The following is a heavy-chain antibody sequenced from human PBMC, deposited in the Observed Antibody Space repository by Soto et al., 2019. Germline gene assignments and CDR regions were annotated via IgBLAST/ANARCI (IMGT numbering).Heavy chain of an antibody. V-gene: IGHV3-30-3*01. Sequence: QVQVVESGGGVAQPGRSLRLSCAASGFTFSTYAMHWVRQSPGKGLEWVAGILYDGTDDHYADSVRGRFTISKDNAKDTLYLQMASLKIEDTAVYFCARGLWRLGEGNQLYFYYGMDVWGQGTTVTVSS. D-gene: IGHD3-10*01. CDR2: ILYDGTDD. CDR3: ARGLWRLGEGNQLYFYYGMDV. J-gene: IGHJ6*02. CDR1: GFTFSTYA.